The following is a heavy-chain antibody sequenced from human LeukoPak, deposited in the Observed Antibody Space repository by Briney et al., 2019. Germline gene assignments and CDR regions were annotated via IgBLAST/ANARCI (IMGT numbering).Heavy chain of an antibody. V-gene: IGHV1-69*05. J-gene: IGHJ3*02. D-gene: IGHD3-10*01. Sequence: GSSVKVSCKASGGTFSSYAISWVRQAPGQGLEWMGRIIPIFGTANYAQKFQGRVTITTDESTSTAYMELSSLRSEDTAVYYCASLDGPGVKTGSAFDIWGQGTMVTVSS. CDR2: IIPIFGTA. CDR1: GGTFSSYA. CDR3: ASLDGPGVKTGSAFDI.